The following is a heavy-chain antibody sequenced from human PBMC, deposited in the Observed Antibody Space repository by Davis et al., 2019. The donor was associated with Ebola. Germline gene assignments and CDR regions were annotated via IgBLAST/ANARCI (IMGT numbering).Heavy chain of an antibody. V-gene: IGHV3-74*01. CDR2: INSDGSST. Sequence: GESLKISCAASGFTFSSYWMHWVRQAPGKGLVWVSRINSDGSSTSYADSVKGRFTISRDNAKNTLYLQMNSLRAEDTAVYYCAKGRIAVAGSRGYGMDVWGKGTTVTVSS. CDR3: AKGRIAVAGSRGYGMDV. CDR1: GFTFSSYW. J-gene: IGHJ6*04. D-gene: IGHD6-19*01.